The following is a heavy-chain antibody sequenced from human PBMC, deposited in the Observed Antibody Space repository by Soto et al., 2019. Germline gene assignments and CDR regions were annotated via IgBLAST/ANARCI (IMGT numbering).Heavy chain of an antibody. Sequence: ASETLSLTCTVSCGSVSSGSYYWSWIRQPPGKGLEWIGYIYYSGSTNYNPSLKSRVTISVDTSKNQFSLKLSSVTAADTAVYYCARTGANWNPKGYYFDYWGQGTLVTVSS. V-gene: IGHV4-61*01. D-gene: IGHD1-1*01. CDR2: IYYSGST. CDR3: ARTGANWNPKGYYFDY. CDR1: CGSVSSGSYY. J-gene: IGHJ4*02.